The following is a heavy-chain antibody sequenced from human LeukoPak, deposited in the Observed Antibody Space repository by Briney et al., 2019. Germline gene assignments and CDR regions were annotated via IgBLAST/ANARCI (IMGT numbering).Heavy chain of an antibody. CDR1: GFTFSSYW. Sequence: GGSLRLSCAASGFTFSSYWMSWVRQAPGKGREWVANIKQDGSEKNYVDSVKGRFTISRDNAKNSLYLQMNSLRAEDTAVYYCQWLVRVYGYYYYGMDVWGQGTTATVSS. CDR2: IKQDGSEK. D-gene: IGHD6-19*01. J-gene: IGHJ6*02. CDR3: QWLVRVYGYYYYGMDV. V-gene: IGHV3-7*03.